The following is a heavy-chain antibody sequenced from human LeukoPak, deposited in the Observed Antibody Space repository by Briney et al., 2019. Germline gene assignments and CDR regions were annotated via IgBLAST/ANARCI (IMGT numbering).Heavy chain of an antibody. V-gene: IGHV3-30*14. Sequence: GGSLRLSCAASGFTVSSNYMSWVRQAPGKGLEWVAVISYDGSNKYYADSVKGRFTISRDNSKNTLYLQMSSLRAEDTAVYYCASGRSYYDYWGQGTLVTVSS. J-gene: IGHJ4*02. D-gene: IGHD2-15*01. CDR3: ASGRSYYDY. CDR2: ISYDGSNK. CDR1: GFTVSSNY.